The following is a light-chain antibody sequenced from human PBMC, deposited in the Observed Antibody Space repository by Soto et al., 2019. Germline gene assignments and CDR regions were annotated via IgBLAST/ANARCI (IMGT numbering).Light chain of an antibody. Sequence: QAVVTQEPSLTVSPGGTVTLTCGSSTGVVTSGHYPYWFQQKPGQAPRTLIFDTSNKHSWTPARFSGSLLGGKVALTLSGARPEDEADYYCLLVYGGTWVFGGGTKVTVL. CDR3: LLVYGGTWV. CDR2: DTS. V-gene: IGLV7-46*01. J-gene: IGLJ3*02. CDR1: TGVVTSGHY.